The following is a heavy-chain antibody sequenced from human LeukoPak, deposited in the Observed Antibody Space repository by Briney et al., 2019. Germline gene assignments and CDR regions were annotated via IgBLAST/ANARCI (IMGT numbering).Heavy chain of an antibody. CDR3: ASAVEMATTADY. Sequence: SVKVSCKASGGTFGSYAISWVRQAPGQGLEWMGGIIPIFGKANYAQKFQGRVTITADESTSTAYMELSSLRSDDTAVYYCASAVEMATTADYWGQGTLVTVSS. CDR2: IIPIFGKA. D-gene: IGHD5-24*01. J-gene: IGHJ4*02. CDR1: GGTFGSYA. V-gene: IGHV1-69*13.